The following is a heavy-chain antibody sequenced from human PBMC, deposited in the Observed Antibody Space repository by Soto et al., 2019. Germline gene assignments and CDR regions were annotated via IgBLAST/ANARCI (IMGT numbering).Heavy chain of an antibody. CDR2: IFYSGTT. V-gene: IGHV4-30-4*01. CDR3: ARDRFLSYYDSTTYYADY. J-gene: IGHJ4*02. D-gene: IGHD3-22*01. Sequence: ASETLSLTCTVSGDSISSADYYWSWIRQSPGKGLEWMGFIFYSGTTYYNPSLRSRLTLSVDTSKNQYYLKLSSVTAADTAVYYYARDRFLSYYDSTTYYADYWGQGTLVTVSS. CDR1: GDSISSADYY.